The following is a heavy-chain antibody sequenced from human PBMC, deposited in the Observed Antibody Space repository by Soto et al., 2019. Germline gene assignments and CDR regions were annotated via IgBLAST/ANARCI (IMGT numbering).Heavy chain of an antibody. D-gene: IGHD6-13*01. J-gene: IGHJ4*02. CDR3: ARATGTAAGLIEY. V-gene: IGHV4-31*03. CDR2: IYYSGST. CDR1: GGSISSGGYY. Sequence: QVQLQESGPGLVKPSQTLSLTCTVSGGSISSGGYYWSWIRQHPGKGLGWIGYIYYSGSTYYNQSPKGRVTITVDTSKNQFPLKVNPVTAADTAVYYCARATGTAAGLIEYWGQGTLVTVSS.